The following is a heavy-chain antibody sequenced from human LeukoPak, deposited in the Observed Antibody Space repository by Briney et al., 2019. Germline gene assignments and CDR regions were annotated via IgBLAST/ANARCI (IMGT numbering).Heavy chain of an antibody. CDR3: ARFAGYSSSWPLDY. CDR2: IWYDGSNK. Sequence: GGSLRLSCVASGFTFSNYAMHWVRQAPGKGLEWVAVIWYDGSNKYYADSVKGRFTISRDNSKNTLYLQMNSLRAEDTAVYYCARFAGYSSSWPLDYWGQGTLVTVSS. J-gene: IGHJ4*02. D-gene: IGHD6-13*01. V-gene: IGHV3-33*08. CDR1: GFTFSNYA.